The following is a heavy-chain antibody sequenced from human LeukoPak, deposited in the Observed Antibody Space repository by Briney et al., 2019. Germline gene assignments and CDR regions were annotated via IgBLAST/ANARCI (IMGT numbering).Heavy chain of an antibody. CDR3: ATSADRPTYT. Sequence: GGSLRLSCVASGFTFSSHWMSWVRQAPGRGLEWVANLNQDASASYYVDSVKGRFTISRDNAESSLYLQMISLRAEATAVYYCATSADRPTYTWGQGTLITVSS. CDR1: GFTFSSHW. J-gene: IGHJ5*02. V-gene: IGHV3-7*01. CDR2: LNQDASAS.